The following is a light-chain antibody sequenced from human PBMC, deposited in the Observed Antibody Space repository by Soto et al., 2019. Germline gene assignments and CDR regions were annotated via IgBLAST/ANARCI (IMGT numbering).Light chain of an antibody. CDR2: GAS. J-gene: IGKJ1*01. Sequence: EILLTQSPGTLSLSPGERATLSCRASQSINNNYLAWYQQKRGQAPRLLIYGASSWATGIPDRFSGSGSGTEFTLTISRLEPEDFAVYYCQQYGGSPRTFGQGTKVEIK. V-gene: IGKV3-20*01. CDR1: QSINNNY. CDR3: QQYGGSPRT.